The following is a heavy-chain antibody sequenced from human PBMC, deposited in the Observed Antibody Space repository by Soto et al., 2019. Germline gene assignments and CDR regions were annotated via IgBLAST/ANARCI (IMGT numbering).Heavy chain of an antibody. CDR3: AKDRAIVVVVAGYYDY. CDR1: GFTVSSNA. D-gene: IGHD2-15*01. V-gene: IGHV3-23*01. Sequence: EVQLLESGGGLVQPGGSLRLSSAVSGFTVSSNAMSWVRQAPGKGLEWVSAISGSGGSTYYADYVKGRFTISRDNSKNTLYLQMNSLRAEDTAVYYCAKDRAIVVVVAGYYDYWGQGTLVTVSS. J-gene: IGHJ4*02. CDR2: ISGSGGST.